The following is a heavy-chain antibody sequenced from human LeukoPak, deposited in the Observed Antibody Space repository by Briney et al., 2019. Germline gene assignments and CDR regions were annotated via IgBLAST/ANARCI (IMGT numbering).Heavy chain of an antibody. CDR1: GFTFRSYE. Sequence: GGSLRLSCAASGFTFRSYEIHWVRQAPGKGLEWISYISTSGDTMYYADSVKGRFTISRDNAKNSVYLHMNSLRTEDTAVYYCARDVDESYYYDSSGNPSGAVDIWGQGTTVTVSS. J-gene: IGHJ3*02. CDR2: ISTSGDTM. V-gene: IGHV3-48*03. CDR3: ARDVDESYYYDSSGNPSGAVDI. D-gene: IGHD3-22*01.